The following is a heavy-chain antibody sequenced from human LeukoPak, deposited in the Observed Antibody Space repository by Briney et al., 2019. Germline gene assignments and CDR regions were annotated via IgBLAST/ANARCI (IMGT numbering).Heavy chain of an antibody. V-gene: IGHV3-30*02. D-gene: IGHD2-15*01. Sequence: PGGSLRLSCAASGFNFRNYAMHLVRQAPGKEPEGVALIRFDGSHKYYVDSVKGRFTISRDNSRDTLSLQMSSLRAEDTAVYYCTRSAYCTGGTCYSKTFDYWGQGTLVTVSS. CDR1: GFNFRNYA. CDR2: IRFDGSHK. CDR3: TRSAYCTGGTCYSKTFDY. J-gene: IGHJ4*02.